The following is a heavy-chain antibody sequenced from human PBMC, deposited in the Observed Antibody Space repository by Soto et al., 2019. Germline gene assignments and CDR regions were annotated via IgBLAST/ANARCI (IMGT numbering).Heavy chain of an antibody. CDR2: ISYDGSNK. CDR3: AKDLQAYDYSNYPGYYYGMDV. J-gene: IGHJ6*02. D-gene: IGHD4-4*01. Sequence: PGGSLRLSCAAPGFTFSSYGMHWGRQAPGKGLGWGAVISYDGSNKYYADSVKGRFTISRDNSKNTLYLQMNSLRAEDTAVYYCAKDLQAYDYSNYPGYYYGMDVWGQGTTVTVSS. CDR1: GFTFSSYG. V-gene: IGHV3-30*18.